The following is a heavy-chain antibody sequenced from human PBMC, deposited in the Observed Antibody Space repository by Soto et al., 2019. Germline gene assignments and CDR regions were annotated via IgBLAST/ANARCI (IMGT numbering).Heavy chain of an antibody. V-gene: IGHV1-69*13. CDR1: GGTFSSYA. J-gene: IGHJ6*02. CDR3: ARYHVGYSYGPEDYGMDV. D-gene: IGHD5-18*01. CDR2: IIPIFGTA. Sequence: ASVKVSCKASGGTFSSYAISWVRQAPGQGLEWMGGIIPIFGTANYAQKFQGRVTITADESTSTAYMELSSLRSEDTAVYYCARYHVGYSYGPEDYGMDVWGQGTTVTVSS.